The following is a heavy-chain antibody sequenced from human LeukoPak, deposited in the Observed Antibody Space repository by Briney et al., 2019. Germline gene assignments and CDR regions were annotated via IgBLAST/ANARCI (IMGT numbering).Heavy chain of an antibody. CDR3: ARSGTHAFDM. V-gene: IGHV4-59*01. CDR2: IYYRGNT. CDR1: GGSISGYY. Sequence: NPSETRSLTCTVPGGSISGYYWTWIRQPPGKGLEWIGYIYYRGNTNYNPSLKSRVTISVDTSKNQFSLKLTSVTAADTAIYFCARSGTHAFDMWGQGTLVTVSS. J-gene: IGHJ3*02.